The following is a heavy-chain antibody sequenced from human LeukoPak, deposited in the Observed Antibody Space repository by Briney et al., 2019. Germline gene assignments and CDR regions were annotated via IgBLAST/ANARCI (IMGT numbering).Heavy chain of an antibody. CDR3: ARDSEPGGYDILGCFDY. V-gene: IGHV3-30*04. D-gene: IGHD3-9*01. J-gene: IGHJ4*02. CDR1: GFTFSSYA. Sequence: GGSLRLSCAASGFTFSSYAMHWVRQDPGKGLEWVAVISYDGSNKYYADSVKGRFTISRDNAKNSLYLQMNSLRAEDTAVYYCARDSEPGGYDILGCFDYWGQGTLVTVSS. CDR2: ISYDGSNK.